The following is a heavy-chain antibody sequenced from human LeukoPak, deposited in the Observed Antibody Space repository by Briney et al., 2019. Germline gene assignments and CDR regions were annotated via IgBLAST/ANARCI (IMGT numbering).Heavy chain of an antibody. D-gene: IGHD1-14*01. Sequence: PGGSLRLSCAASGFTFSNYWMNWVRQAPGKGLEWVANIDQDGSEKHFVDSVKGRFTISRDNAKNSVFLEMNSLRAEDTAVYYCARGTNEYPGSDYWGQGTLVTVSS. CDR3: ARGTNEYPGSDY. CDR1: GFTFSNYW. J-gene: IGHJ4*02. V-gene: IGHV3-7*01. CDR2: IDQDGSEK.